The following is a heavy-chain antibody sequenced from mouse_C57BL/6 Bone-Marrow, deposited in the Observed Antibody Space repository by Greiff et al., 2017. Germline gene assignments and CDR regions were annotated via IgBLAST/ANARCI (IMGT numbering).Heavy chain of an antibody. CDR1: GYTFTSYG. CDR2: IYPRSGNT. V-gene: IGHV1-81*01. CDR3: ARRDGSSFYWYFDV. D-gene: IGHD1-1*01. J-gene: IGHJ1*03. Sequence: VQLQESGAELARPGASVKLSCKASGYTFTSYGISWVKQRTGQGLEWIGEIYPRSGNTYYNEKFKGKATLTADKSSSTAYMELRSLASEDSAVYFCARRDGSSFYWYFDVWGTGTTVTGSS.